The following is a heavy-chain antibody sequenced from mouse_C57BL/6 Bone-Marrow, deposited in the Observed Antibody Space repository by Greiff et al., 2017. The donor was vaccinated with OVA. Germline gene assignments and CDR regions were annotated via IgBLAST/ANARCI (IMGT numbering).Heavy chain of an antibody. J-gene: IGHJ4*01. Sequence: VQLQQSGAELARPGASVKLSCKASGYTFTSYGISWVKQRTGQGLEWIGEIYPRSGNTYYNEKFKGKATLTADKSSSTAYMELRSLTSEDSAVYFCARESDGSRSLHYAMDYWGQGTSVTVSS. V-gene: IGHV1-81*01. D-gene: IGHD1-1*01. CDR1: GYTFTSYG. CDR3: ARESDGSRSLHYAMDY. CDR2: IYPRSGNT.